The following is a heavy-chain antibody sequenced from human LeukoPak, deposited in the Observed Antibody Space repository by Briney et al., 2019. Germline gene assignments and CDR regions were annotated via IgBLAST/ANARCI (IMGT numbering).Heavy chain of an antibody. J-gene: IGHJ3*02. CDR2: ISWNSGSI. D-gene: IGHD2-15*01. V-gene: IGHV3-9*01. CDR3: AKDMVVVAATLGSDAFDI. Sequence: GGSLRLSCTASGFTFDDYAMHWVRQAPGKGLEWVSGISWNSGSIGYAVSVKGRFTISRDNAKNSLYLQMNSLRAEDTALYYCAKDMVVVAATLGSDAFDIWGQGTMVTVSS. CDR1: GFTFDDYA.